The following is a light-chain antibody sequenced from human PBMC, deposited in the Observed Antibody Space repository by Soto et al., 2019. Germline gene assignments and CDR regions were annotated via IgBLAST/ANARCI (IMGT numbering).Light chain of an antibody. CDR2: GAS. Sequence: DIVMTQSPATLSVSPGERATLSCRASQSIRTNLAWYQQKPGQAPRLLTFGASTRAIAIPARFSGSGSGTEVPLTISSLQSEEFAVYYCQHYNERPLTFGGGTKV. CDR3: QHYNERPLT. J-gene: IGKJ4*01. CDR1: QSIRTN. V-gene: IGKV3-15*01.